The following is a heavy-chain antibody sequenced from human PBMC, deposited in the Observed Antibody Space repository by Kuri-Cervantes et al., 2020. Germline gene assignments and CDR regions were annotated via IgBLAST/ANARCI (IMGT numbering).Heavy chain of an antibody. CDR1: GFTFSSYS. V-gene: IGHV3-23*01. D-gene: IGHD2-15*01. CDR2: ISGSGGST. J-gene: IGHJ4*02. CDR3: AKGSGDY. Sequence: GESLKISCAASGFTFSSYSMNWVRQAPGKGLEWVSAISGSGGSTYYADSVKGRFTISRDNSKNTLYLQMNSLRAEDTAVYYCAKGSGDYRGQGTLVTVSS.